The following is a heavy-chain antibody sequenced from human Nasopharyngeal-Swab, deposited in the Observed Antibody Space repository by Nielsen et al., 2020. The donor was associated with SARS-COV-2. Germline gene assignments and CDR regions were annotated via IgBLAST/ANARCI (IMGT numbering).Heavy chain of an antibody. D-gene: IGHD2-21*01. CDR1: GYSISSGYY. V-gene: IGHV4-38-2*02. J-gene: IGHJ4*02. Sequence: SETLSLTCTVSGYSISSGYYWGWLRHPPGKVLEWIASIYHSGNTYYNPSLKSRVTISVDTSKNQFSLKLNSVTAADTALYFCVHLWLPGFWGQGTLVTVSS. CDR3: VHLWLPGF. CDR2: IYHSGNT.